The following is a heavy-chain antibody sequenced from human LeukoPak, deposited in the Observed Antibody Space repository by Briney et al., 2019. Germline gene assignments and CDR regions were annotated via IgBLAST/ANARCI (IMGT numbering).Heavy chain of an antibody. D-gene: IGHD5-18*01. V-gene: IGHV3-48*04. CDR3: ARDGSRIQLWLHHRQDY. CDR1: GFTFSSYS. Sequence: SGGSLRLSCAASGFTFSSYSMNWVRQAPGKGREWVSYISSSSSTISYAASVKGRLTISRENAKNSLYLQMNSLRAEDTAVYYCARDGSRIQLWLHHRQDYWGQGTMVTVSS. J-gene: IGHJ4*02. CDR2: ISSSSSTI.